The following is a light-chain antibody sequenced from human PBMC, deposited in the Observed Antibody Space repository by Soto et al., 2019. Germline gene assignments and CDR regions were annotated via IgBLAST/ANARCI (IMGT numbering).Light chain of an antibody. Sequence: EIVMTQSPATLSAFPGERITLSCRASQSVGTNVAWYQQKRGQAPRLLIYSVSTRATGIAARFSGSGSGTEFTLTISTLQSKDSAVLYCQQYKNWPPITFGQGTRLEIK. J-gene: IGKJ5*01. V-gene: IGKV3-15*01. CDR2: SVS. CDR3: QQYKNWPPIT. CDR1: QSVGTN.